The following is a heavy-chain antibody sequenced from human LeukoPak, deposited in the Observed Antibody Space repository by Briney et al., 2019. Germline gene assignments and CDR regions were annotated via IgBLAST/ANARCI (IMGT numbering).Heavy chain of an antibody. V-gene: IGHV3-64D*09. D-gene: IGHD6-19*01. J-gene: IGHJ4*02. CDR2: ISSNGGST. CDR3: VKGSSGWYEGYFDY. CDR1: GFTFSWYA. Sequence: GGSLRLSCSASGFTFSWYAMHWVRQAPGKGLEYVSTISSNGGSTHYADSVKGRFTISRDNSKNTLYLQMSRLRAEDTAVYYCVKGSSGWYEGYFDYWGQGTLVTVSS.